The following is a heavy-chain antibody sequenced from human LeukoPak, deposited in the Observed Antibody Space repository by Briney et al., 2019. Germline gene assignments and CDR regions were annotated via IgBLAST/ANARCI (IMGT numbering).Heavy chain of an antibody. V-gene: IGHV3-48*02. D-gene: IGHD2-21*02. J-gene: IGHJ5*02. CDR1: GFTFSSYS. CDR3: ARRVSTANANSWFDP. Sequence: PGGSLRLSCAASGFTFSSYSMSWVRQAPGKGLEWVSYITSSSNTIYYADSVKGRFTISRDNAKNSLYLQMNSLRDEDTAVYYCARRVSTANANSWFDPWGQGTLVTVSS. CDR2: ITSSSNTI.